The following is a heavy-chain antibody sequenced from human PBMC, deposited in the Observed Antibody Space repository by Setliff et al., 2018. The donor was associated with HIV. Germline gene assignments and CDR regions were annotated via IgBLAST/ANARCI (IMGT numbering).Heavy chain of an antibody. V-gene: IGHV1-3*01. Sequence: ASVMVSCKTSGYTFKSYDINWVRQAPGQRPEWMARINAGNGNREYSPKFQGRVTITADTSASTMYMELSSLSSEDTAVYYCARVGNNRLQFFDHWGQGTLVTVSS. CDR3: ARVGNNRLQFFDH. CDR1: GYTFKSYD. J-gene: IGHJ4*02. D-gene: IGHD5-12*01. CDR2: INAGNGNR.